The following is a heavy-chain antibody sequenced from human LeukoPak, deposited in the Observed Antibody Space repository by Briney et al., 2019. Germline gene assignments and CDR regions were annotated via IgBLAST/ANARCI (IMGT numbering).Heavy chain of an antibody. CDR3: ARDNSRIAAAGSGGLFDY. CDR2: IWYDGSNK. CDR1: GFTFSSYG. J-gene: IGHJ4*02. D-gene: IGHD6-13*01. Sequence: GGSLRLSCAASGFTFSSYGMHGVRRAPGKGLEWVAVIWYDGSNKYYADSVKGRFTISRDNSKNTLYLQMNSLRAEDRAVYYCARDNSRIAAAGSGGLFDYWGQGTLVTVSS. V-gene: IGHV3-33*01.